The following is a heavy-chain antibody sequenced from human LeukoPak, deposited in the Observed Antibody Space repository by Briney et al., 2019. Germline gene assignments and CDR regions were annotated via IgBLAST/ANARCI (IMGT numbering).Heavy chain of an antibody. CDR1: GGSFSGYY. D-gene: IGHD3-9*01. CDR2: IYYSGST. Sequence: SETLSLTCAVYGGSFSGYYWSWIRQPPGKGLEWIGSIYYSGSTYYNPSLKSRVTISVDTSKNQFSLKLSSVTAADTAVYYCARARRGSHRYDILTGYRHEYYFDYWGQGTLVTVSS. CDR3: ARARRGSHRYDILTGYRHEYYFDY. V-gene: IGHV4-34*01. J-gene: IGHJ4*02.